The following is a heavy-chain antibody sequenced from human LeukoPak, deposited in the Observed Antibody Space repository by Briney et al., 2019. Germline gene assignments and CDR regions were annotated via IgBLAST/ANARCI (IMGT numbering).Heavy chain of an antibody. J-gene: IGHJ5*02. CDR2: INPNSGAT. D-gene: IGHD1-1*01. CDR1: GYIFTDHY. CDR3: ARATTTTPWFDP. Sequence: EASIKVSRKSSGYIFTDHYIHWVRQAPGQGLEWMGWINPNSGATNYAQKFQGRVTMTRDTSIKTVHMDLTILASDDTAVCYCARATTTTPWFDPWGQGTLVTVSS. V-gene: IGHV1-2*02.